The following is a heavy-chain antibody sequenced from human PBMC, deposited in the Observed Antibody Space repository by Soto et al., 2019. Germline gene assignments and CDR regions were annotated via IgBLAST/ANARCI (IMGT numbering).Heavy chain of an antibody. CDR1: GFPFSRYW. Sequence: TGGSLRLSCAASGFPFSRYWMSLLRQAPGKGLERVANIKEDGSDKYYVDSVEGRFTISKDNAKNSLYLQMNSLRVDDTAVYYCARDGAGYDYWGRGTLVTVSS. D-gene: IGHD3-16*01. CDR3: ARDGAGYDY. J-gene: IGHJ4*02. V-gene: IGHV3-7*03. CDR2: IKEDGSDK.